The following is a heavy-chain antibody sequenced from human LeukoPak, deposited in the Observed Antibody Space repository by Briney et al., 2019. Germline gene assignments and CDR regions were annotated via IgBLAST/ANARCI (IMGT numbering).Heavy chain of an antibody. V-gene: IGHV1-8*02. Sequence: ASVKVSCKASVYTFTNSAIQWVRQARGHRLEWIGWISPNSGKTGYAQKFQGRVTMTRNTSISTAYMELSSLRSEDTAVYSCARGGRRYYGSGSYRYWGQGTLVTVSS. CDR1: VYTFTNSA. CDR3: ARGGRRYYGSGSYRY. CDR2: ISPNSGKT. J-gene: IGHJ4*02. D-gene: IGHD3-10*01.